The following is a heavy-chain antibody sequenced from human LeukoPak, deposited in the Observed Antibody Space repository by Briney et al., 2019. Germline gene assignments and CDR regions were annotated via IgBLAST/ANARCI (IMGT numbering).Heavy chain of an antibody. Sequence: GGSLRLSCAASGFTFSSYWMSWVRQAPGKGLEWVANIKQDGSEKYYVDSVKGRFTISRDNAKNTLYLQMNSLRAEDTAVYYCAKDQKRGYSYGYLFYYYYMDVWGKGTTVTISS. CDR2: IKQDGSEK. CDR3: AKDQKRGYSYGYLFYYYYMDV. D-gene: IGHD5-18*01. CDR1: GFTFSSYW. J-gene: IGHJ6*03. V-gene: IGHV3-7*01.